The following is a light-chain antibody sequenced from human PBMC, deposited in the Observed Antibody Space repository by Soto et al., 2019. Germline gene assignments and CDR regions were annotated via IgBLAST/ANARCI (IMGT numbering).Light chain of an antibody. CDR3: QSYDSSLSVVV. J-gene: IGLJ2*01. CDR2: GNS. CDR1: SSNIGAGYE. V-gene: IGLV1-40*01. Sequence: QLVLTQPPSVSGAPGQRVTISCTGSSSNIGAGYEVHWYQQLPGTAHKLLIYGNSNRPSGVPDRFSGSKSGTSASLAITGLQAEDEAEYYFQSYDSSLSVVVFGGGTKLTVL.